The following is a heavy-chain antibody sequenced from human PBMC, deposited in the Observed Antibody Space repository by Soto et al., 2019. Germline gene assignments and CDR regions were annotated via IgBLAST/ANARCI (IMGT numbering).Heavy chain of an antibody. CDR1: GFTFSSYG. D-gene: IGHD5-12*01. CDR3: ARGNGVATTMGWFDP. V-gene: IGHV3-33*01. Sequence: QVQLVESGGGVVQPGRSLRLSCAASGFTFSSYGIHWVRQAPGKGLEWVAVIYYDGSNKYYADSVKGRFTISRDNSKNTLYLQMTSLRADATAVYYCARGNGVATTMGWFDPWGQGTLVTVSS. J-gene: IGHJ5*02. CDR2: IYYDGSNK.